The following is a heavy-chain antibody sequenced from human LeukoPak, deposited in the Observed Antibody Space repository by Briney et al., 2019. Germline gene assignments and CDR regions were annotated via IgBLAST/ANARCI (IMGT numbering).Heavy chain of an antibody. CDR3: ATSTVTPYSPFDY. CDR2: FDPEDGET. V-gene: IGHV1-24*01. Sequence: EASVKVSCKVSGYTLTELSMHWVRQAPGKGLEWMGGFDPEDGETICAQKFQGRVTMTEDTSTDTAYMELSSLRSEDTAVYYCATSTVTPYSPFDYWGQGTLVTVSS. CDR1: GYTLTELS. J-gene: IGHJ4*02. D-gene: IGHD4-17*01.